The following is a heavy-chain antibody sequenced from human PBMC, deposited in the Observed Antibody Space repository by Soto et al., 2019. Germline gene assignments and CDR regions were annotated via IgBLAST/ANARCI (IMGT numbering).Heavy chain of an antibody. J-gene: IGHJ4*02. CDR3: ARMPFGIFDY. V-gene: IGHV4-31*03. Sequence: SETLSLTCTVSGGSFNTGGYYWSWVRQRPEKGLEWIGYVYDSGHTYYNPSLKSRPAISLDTSKSQFSLKLSSVTAADTALYFCARMPFGIFDYWGQGTLVTVSS. CDR2: VYDSGHT. CDR1: GGSFNTGGYY. D-gene: IGHD3-3*01.